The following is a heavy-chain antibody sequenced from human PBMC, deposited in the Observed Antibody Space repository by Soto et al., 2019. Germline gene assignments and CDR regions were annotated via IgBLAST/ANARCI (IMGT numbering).Heavy chain of an antibody. CDR3: ARVFDFWSGQDYYYYMDV. D-gene: IGHD3-3*01. CDR1: GGTISSYY. CDR2: IYYSGST. J-gene: IGHJ6*03. V-gene: IGHV4-59*01. Sequence: SETLSLTCTVSGGTISSYYWSWIRQPPGKGLEWIGYIYYSGSTNYNPSLKSRVTISVDTSKNQFSLKLSSVTAADTAVYHCARVFDFWSGQDYYYYMDVWGKGTTVTVSS.